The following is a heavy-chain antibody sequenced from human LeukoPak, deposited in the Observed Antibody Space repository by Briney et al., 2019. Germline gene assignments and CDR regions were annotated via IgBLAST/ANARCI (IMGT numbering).Heavy chain of an antibody. D-gene: IGHD6-13*01. Sequence: PSETLSLTCTVSGGSISGSSYYWSWIRQPAGKGLEWIGRIYTSGSTNYNPSLKSRVTMSVDTSKNQFSLKLTSVTAADTAVYYCARSSVYRSSWLIDYWGQGTLVTVSS. J-gene: IGHJ4*02. CDR3: ARSSVYRSSWLIDY. V-gene: IGHV4-61*02. CDR2: IYTSGST. CDR1: GGSISGSSYY.